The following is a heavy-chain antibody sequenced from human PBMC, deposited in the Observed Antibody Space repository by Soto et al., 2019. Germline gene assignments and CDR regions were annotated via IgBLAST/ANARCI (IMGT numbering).Heavy chain of an antibody. V-gene: IGHV3-23*01. J-gene: IGHJ3*02. D-gene: IGHD2-15*01. CDR1: GFTFSSYA. CDR2: ISGSGGST. Sequence: GGSLRLSCAASGFTFSSYAMSWVRQAPGKGLEWVSAISGSGGSTYYADSVKGRFTISRDNSKNTLYLQMNSLRAEDTAVYYCASHPGGYCSGGGCYPGYAFDIWGQGTMVTVSS. CDR3: ASHPGGYCSGGGCYPGYAFDI.